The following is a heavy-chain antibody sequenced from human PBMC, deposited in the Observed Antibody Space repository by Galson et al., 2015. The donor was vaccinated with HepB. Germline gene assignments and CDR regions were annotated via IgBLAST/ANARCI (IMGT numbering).Heavy chain of an antibody. J-gene: IGHJ3*01. D-gene: IGHD6-13*01. CDR1: GFTFSSCA. CDR2: CSGTGGGT. V-gene: IGHV3-23*01. CDR3: AKSRTSSWSHDALDV. Sequence: SLRLSCAASGFTFSSCAMTWVRQAPGKGLEWVSVCSGTGGGTGYADAVKGRFTISRDNSENTLYLQMDSLRVEDTAVYYCAKSRTSSWSHDALDVWGQGTMVTVSS.